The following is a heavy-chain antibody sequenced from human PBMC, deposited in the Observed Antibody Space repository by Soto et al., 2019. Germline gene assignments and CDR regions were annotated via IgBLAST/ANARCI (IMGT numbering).Heavy chain of an antibody. D-gene: IGHD2-2*01. CDR3: ASGKVVVPAAMLYYYYYMDV. V-gene: IGHV1-69*02. CDR1: GGTFSSYT. CDR2: IIPILGIA. J-gene: IGHJ6*03. Sequence: SVKVSCKASGGTFSSYTISWVRQAPGQGLEWMGRIIPILGIANYAQKFQGRVTITADKSTSTAYMELSSLRSEDTAVYYCASGKVVVPAAMLYYYYYMDVWGKGTTVTVSS.